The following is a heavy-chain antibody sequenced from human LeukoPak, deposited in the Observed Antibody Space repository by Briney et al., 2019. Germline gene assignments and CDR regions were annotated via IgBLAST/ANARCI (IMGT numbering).Heavy chain of an antibody. Sequence: GGSLRLSCAASGFTFSSYWMSWVRQAPGKGLEWVANIKQDGSEKYYVDSVKGRFTISRDNAKNSLYLQMNSLRAEDTAVYYCARGYDFWSGYSPSDYWGQGTLVTVSS. CDR3: ARGYDFWSGYSPSDY. CDR2: IKQDGSEK. D-gene: IGHD3-3*01. V-gene: IGHV3-7*01. CDR1: GFTFSSYW. J-gene: IGHJ4*02.